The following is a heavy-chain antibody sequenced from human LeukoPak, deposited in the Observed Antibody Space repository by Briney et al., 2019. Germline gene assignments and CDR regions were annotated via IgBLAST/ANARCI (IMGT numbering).Heavy chain of an antibody. CDR1: GFTFSSYA. CDR2: ISPSGGTT. CDR3: AKDLGDYIYPSLFDY. Sequence: GGSLRLSCAASGFTFSSYAMNWVRQAPGKGLEWVSGISPSGGTTYYADSVKGRFTISRDNSKDTLYLQMNSLGVEGTAVYYCAKDLGDYIYPSLFDYWGQGTLVTVSS. J-gene: IGHJ4*02. V-gene: IGHV3-23*01. D-gene: IGHD3-3*01.